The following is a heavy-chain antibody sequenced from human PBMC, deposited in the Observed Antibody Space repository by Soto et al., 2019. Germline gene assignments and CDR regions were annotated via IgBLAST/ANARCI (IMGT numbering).Heavy chain of an antibody. D-gene: IGHD3-10*01. CDR1: GDSITIYS. Sequence: SETLSLTCSVSGDSITIYSWTWIRQPPGKGLEWLGYISYRGSTNYNPSLKSRVTISVDTSNNHISLKLSSVTAADTAVYYCVRWFQYKWFDPWGQGTLVTVSS. V-gene: IGHV4-59*08. J-gene: IGHJ5*02. CDR2: ISYRGST. CDR3: VRWFQYKWFDP.